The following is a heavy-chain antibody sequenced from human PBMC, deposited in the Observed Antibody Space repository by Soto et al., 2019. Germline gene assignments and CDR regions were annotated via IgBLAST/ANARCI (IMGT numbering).Heavy chain of an antibody. Sequence: GGSLRLSCAASGFTFSSYTMNWVRQAPGKGLGWVASISSSLVYIYYGDSMKGRFTISRDNARNSLFLQMNSLRAEDTAVYYCSRDHRYKLNSGLGYWGQGTLVTVSS. J-gene: IGHJ4*02. CDR2: ISSSLVYI. CDR1: GFTFSSYT. CDR3: SRDHRYKLNSGLGY. D-gene: IGHD3-16*01. V-gene: IGHV3-21*01.